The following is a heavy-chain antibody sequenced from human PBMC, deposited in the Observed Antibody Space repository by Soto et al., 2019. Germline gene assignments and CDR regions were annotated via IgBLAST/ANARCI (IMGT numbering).Heavy chain of an antibody. Sequence: SETLSLTCTVSGGSISSYYWSWIRQPPGKGLEWIGYIYYSGSTNYNPSLKSRVTISVDTSKNQFSLKLSFVTAADTAVYYCARYNWYFDLWGRGTLVTVSS. CDR2: IYYSGST. V-gene: IGHV4-59*08. CDR3: ARYNWYFDL. CDR1: GGSISSYY. J-gene: IGHJ2*01.